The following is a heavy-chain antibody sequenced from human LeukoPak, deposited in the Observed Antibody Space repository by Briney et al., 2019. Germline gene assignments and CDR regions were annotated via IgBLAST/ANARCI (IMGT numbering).Heavy chain of an antibody. CDR3: ARAPNWNYVNHFDY. CDR1: GFTFSSYS. J-gene: IGHJ4*02. Sequence: GGSLRLSCAASGFTFSSYSMNWVRQAPGKGLEWVSSISSSSSYIYYADSVKGRFTISRDNAKNSLYLQMNSLRAEDTAVYYCARAPNWNYVNHFDYWGQGTLVTVSS. CDR2: ISSSSSYI. V-gene: IGHV3-21*01. D-gene: IGHD1-7*01.